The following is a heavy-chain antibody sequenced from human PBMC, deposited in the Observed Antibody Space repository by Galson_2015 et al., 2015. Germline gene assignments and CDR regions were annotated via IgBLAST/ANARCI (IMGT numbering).Heavy chain of an antibody. V-gene: IGHV6-1*01. Sequence: CAISGDSVSSNSAVWNWIRQSPSRGLEWLGRTYYRSKWSYDYAVSVKSRIIISPDTSKNQFSLQLNSVTPDDTAVYYCARAGAVTEPFPDGWGQGTLVTVSS. J-gene: IGHJ4*02. CDR1: GDSVSSNSAV. CDR2: TYYRSKWSY. CDR3: ARAGAVTEPFPDG. D-gene: IGHD4-17*01.